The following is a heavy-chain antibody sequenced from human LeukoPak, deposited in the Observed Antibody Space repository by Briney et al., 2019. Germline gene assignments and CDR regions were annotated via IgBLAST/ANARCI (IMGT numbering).Heavy chain of an antibody. V-gene: IGHV4-59*01. CDR2: IFDNGRT. CDR1: GDSINTYY. Sequence: SETLSLTCTVSGDSINTYYWNWIRQPPGKRLEWIGYIFDNGRTSYNPSLKSRVAISADTSKNQFSLKLSSVTAADTAVYYCARESAWTGFFGIWGQGTLVTVSS. CDR3: ARESAWTGFFGI. J-gene: IGHJ4*02. D-gene: IGHD3/OR15-3a*01.